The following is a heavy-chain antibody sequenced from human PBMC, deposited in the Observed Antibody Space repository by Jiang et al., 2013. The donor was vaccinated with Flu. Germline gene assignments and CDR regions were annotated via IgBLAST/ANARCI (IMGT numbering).Heavy chain of an antibody. D-gene: IGHD3-10*01. V-gene: IGHV3-7*03. J-gene: IGHJ4*02. Sequence: WVRQAPGKGLEWVANIKQDGSEKYYVDSVKGRFTISRDNAKNSLYLQMNSLRAEDTAVYYCARDRGDGDYTDYWGQGTLVTVSS. CDR2: IKQDGSEK. CDR3: ARDRGDGDYTDY.